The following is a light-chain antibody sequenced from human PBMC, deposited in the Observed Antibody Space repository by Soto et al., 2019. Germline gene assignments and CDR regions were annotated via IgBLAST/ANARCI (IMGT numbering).Light chain of an antibody. V-gene: IGKV3D-15*01. Sequence: DILMTQSPATVSVSLGDSVSLSCRANKSIANNLAWYQQKPGQPPRLLIYSASTRAPGIPARVSGGGSGTQFSLTISSLQSEDFALYYCHQYNEWPRGTFGPGTKVEV. CDR1: KSIANN. CDR3: HQYNEWPRGT. CDR2: SAS. J-gene: IGKJ1*01.